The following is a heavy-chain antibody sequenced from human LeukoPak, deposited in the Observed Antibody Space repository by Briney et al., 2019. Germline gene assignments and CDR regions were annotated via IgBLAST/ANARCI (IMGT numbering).Heavy chain of an antibody. D-gene: IGHD6-13*01. V-gene: IGHV4-59*08. J-gene: IGHJ5*02. Sequence: SETLSLTCTVSGGSLSGHWWSWIRQPPGKGLERIGYIYYSGNTNYNPSLNTRVTISVDTSKNQFSLNLRSVTAADTAVYYSAGLHFAAAEEFDPWGQGTVVTVSS. CDR1: GGSLSGHW. CDR3: AGLHFAAAEEFDP. CDR2: IYYSGNT.